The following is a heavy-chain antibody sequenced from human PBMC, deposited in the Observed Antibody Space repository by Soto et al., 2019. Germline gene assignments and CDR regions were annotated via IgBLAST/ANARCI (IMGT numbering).Heavy chain of an antibody. CDR3: ARGPPTYYDILTGYLQGWFDP. Sequence: LSLTCAVYGGSLSGYYWNWIRQPPGKGLEWIGEINHSGSTNYNLSLKSRVTISVDTSKNQFSLKLSSVTAADTAVYYCARGPPTYYDILTGYLQGWFDPWGQGTLVTVSS. J-gene: IGHJ5*02. CDR2: INHSGST. D-gene: IGHD3-9*01. V-gene: IGHV4-34*01. CDR1: GGSLSGYY.